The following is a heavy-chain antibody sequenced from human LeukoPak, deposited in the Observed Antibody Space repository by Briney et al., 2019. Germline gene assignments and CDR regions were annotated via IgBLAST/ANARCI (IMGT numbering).Heavy chain of an antibody. CDR3: ARAIAQPYYDFWSGPHYYMDV. V-gene: IGHV4-59*11. CDR1: GGSLSSHS. Sequence: PETLCLTCTVSGGSLSSHSWSWIWQPPRKGLEWIGYIYYSGSTNYNPSLKSRVTISVDTSKNQFSLKLSSVTAADTAVYYCARAIAQPYYDFWSGPHYYMDVWGKGTTVTVSS. CDR2: IYYSGST. D-gene: IGHD3-3*01. J-gene: IGHJ6*03.